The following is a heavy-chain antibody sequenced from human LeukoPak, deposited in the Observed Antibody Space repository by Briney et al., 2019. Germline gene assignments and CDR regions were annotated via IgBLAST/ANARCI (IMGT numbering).Heavy chain of an antibody. Sequence: GGSLRLSCAASGFTFSSYGMHWVRQAPGKGLEWVAFIRYDGSNKYYADSVKGRFTISRDNSKNTLYLQMNSLRAEDTAVYYCAKVVELWFGESMVDYWGQGTLVTVSS. CDR2: IRYDGSNK. J-gene: IGHJ4*02. CDR3: AKVVELWFGESMVDY. D-gene: IGHD3-10*01. V-gene: IGHV3-30*02. CDR1: GFTFSSYG.